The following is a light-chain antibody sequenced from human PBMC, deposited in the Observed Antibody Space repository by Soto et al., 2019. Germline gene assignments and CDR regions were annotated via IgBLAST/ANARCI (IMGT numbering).Light chain of an antibody. J-gene: IGKJ4*01. CDR1: QSVSSN. CDR3: QQYNNWRPLT. Sequence: EIVMTQSPATLSVSPGEGATLSCRASQSVSSNLAWYQQKPGQAPRLLIYAASTRATGIPARFRGSGSGTEFTLTITSLQSEDFAVYYCQQYNNWRPLTFGGGTKVEIK. V-gene: IGKV3-15*01. CDR2: AAS.